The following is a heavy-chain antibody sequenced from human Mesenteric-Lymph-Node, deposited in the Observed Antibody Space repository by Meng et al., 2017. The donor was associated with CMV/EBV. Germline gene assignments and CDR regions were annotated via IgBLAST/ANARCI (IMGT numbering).Heavy chain of an antibody. Sequence: GSLRLSCAVYGGSFSGYYWTWLRQASGKGLQWIGEIDHSGSTNYNPSLKSRLTISVDTSKNEFSLKLTSVTAADTAVYYCARGGDFAKVGNCWGQGTLVTVSS. CDR3: ARGGDFAKVGNC. J-gene: IGHJ4*02. D-gene: IGHD3-10*01. V-gene: IGHV4-34*01. CDR2: IDHSGST. CDR1: GGSFSGYY.